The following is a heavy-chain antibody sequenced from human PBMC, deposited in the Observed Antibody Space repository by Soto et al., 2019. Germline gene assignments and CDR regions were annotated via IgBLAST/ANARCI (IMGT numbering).Heavy chain of an antibody. CDR2: ISSISSTK. CDR3: VREAVAGTLNWFDP. CDR1: GFSFSNYN. Sequence: EVQLVESGGGLVQPGGSLRLSCAASGFSFSNYNMNWVRQAPGKGLEWVSYISSISSTKYYADSVKGRFTISRDNAKNSLYLQMNSLRAEDTAVYYCVREAVAGTLNWFDPWGQGTLVTVSS. J-gene: IGHJ5*02. V-gene: IGHV3-48*01. D-gene: IGHD6-19*01.